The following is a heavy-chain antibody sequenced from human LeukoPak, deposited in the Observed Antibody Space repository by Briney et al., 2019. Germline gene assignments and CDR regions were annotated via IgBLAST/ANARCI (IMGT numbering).Heavy chain of an antibody. V-gene: IGHV4-4*07. CDR3: AREGDTSGHHYWFDH. J-gene: IGHJ5*02. Sequence: SETLSLTCTVSGGSMSSYLWSWVRQPAGKGLEWIGRIFGSGSANYNPALNGRVTVSIDTSKNQFSLKLNSVTAADTAVYYCAREGDTSGHHYWFDHWGQGTLVTV. CDR2: IFGSGSA. D-gene: IGHD3-22*01. CDR1: GGSMSSYL.